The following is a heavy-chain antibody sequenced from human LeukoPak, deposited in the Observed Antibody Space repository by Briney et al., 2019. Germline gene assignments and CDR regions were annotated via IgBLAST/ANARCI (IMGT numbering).Heavy chain of an antibody. Sequence: SETLSLTCSVSGGSISRSSYYWGWIRQPPGKGLEWIGSIYYSGTTYYNPSLKSRVTISVDTSKNQFSLRVSSVTAADTAIYYCEIQDGPMVRGVVPSPFEYWGQGTLVTVSS. J-gene: IGHJ4*02. CDR3: EIQDGPMVRGVVPSPFEY. CDR2: IYYSGTT. CDR1: GGSISRSSYY. V-gene: IGHV4-39*01. D-gene: IGHD3-10*01.